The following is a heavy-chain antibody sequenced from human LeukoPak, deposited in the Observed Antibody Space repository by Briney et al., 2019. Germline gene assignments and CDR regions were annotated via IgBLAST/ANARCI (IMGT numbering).Heavy chain of an antibody. CDR1: GYTFTSYG. Sequence: ASVKVSCKASGYTFTSYGISWVRQAPGQGLEWMGWISAYNGNTNYAQKLQGRVTMTTDTSTSTAYMELRSLRSDGTAVYYCARIAAAGTFFDYWGQGTLVTVSS. J-gene: IGHJ4*02. CDR3: ARIAAAGTFFDY. V-gene: IGHV1-18*01. D-gene: IGHD6-13*01. CDR2: ISAYNGNT.